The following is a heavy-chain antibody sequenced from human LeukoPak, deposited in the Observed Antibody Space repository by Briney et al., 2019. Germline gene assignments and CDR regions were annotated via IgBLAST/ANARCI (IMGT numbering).Heavy chain of an antibody. CDR2: IYYSGST. CDR3: ARDGASYDFWSGSPQYYFDY. CDR1: GGSISSYY. Sequence: SETLSLTCTVSGGSISSYYWSWIRQPPGKGLEWMGYIYYSGSTNYNPSLKSRVTISVDTSKNQFSLKLSSVTAADTAVYYCARDGASYDFWSGSPQYYFDYWGQGTLVTVSS. D-gene: IGHD3-3*01. V-gene: IGHV4-59*01. J-gene: IGHJ4*02.